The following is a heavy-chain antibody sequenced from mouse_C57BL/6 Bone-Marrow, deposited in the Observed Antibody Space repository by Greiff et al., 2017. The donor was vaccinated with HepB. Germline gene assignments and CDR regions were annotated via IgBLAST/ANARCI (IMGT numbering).Heavy chain of an antibody. J-gene: IGHJ4*01. CDR3: ARILLKVFGYAMDY. V-gene: IGHV1-64*01. Sequence: VQLQQSGAELVKPGASVKLSCKASGYTFTSYWMHWVKQRPGQGLEWIGMIHPNSGSTNYNEKFKSKATLTVDKSSSTAYMQLSSLTSEDSAVYYCARILLKVFGYAMDYWGQGTSVTVSS. CDR2: IHPNSGST. D-gene: IGHD1-1*01. CDR1: GYTFTSYW.